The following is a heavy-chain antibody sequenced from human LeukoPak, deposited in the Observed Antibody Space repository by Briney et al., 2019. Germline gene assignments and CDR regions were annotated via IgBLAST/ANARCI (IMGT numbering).Heavy chain of an antibody. CDR2: FDPEDGET. Sequence: GASVKVSCKVSGYTLTELSMHWVRQAPGKGLAWMGGFDPEDGETIYAQKFQGRVTMTGDTSTDTAYMELSSLRSEDTAVYYCAKDKPLAAAGHDWFDPWGQGTLVTVSS. V-gene: IGHV1-24*01. CDR3: AKDKPLAAAGHDWFDP. D-gene: IGHD6-13*01. CDR1: GYTLTELS. J-gene: IGHJ5*02.